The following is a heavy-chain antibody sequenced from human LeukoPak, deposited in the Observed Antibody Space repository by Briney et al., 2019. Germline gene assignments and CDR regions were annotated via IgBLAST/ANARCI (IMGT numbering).Heavy chain of an antibody. CDR3: ARESIAARSGLYYYCGMDV. CDR2: INPNSGGT. V-gene: IGHV1-2*02. CDR1: GYTFTGYY. Sequence: ASVKVSCKASGYTFTGYYMHWVRQAPGQGLEWMGWINPNSGGTNYAQKFQGRVTMTRDTSISTAYMELSRLRSDDTAVYYCARESIAARSGLYYYCGMDVWGQGTTVTVSS. D-gene: IGHD6-6*01. J-gene: IGHJ6*02.